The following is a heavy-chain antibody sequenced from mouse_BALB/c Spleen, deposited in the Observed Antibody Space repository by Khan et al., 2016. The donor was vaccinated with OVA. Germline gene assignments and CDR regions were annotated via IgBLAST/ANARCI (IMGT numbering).Heavy chain of an antibody. CDR2: IRYDGNS. V-gene: IGHV3-6*02. D-gene: IGHD3-1*01. J-gene: IGHJ3*01. Sequence: EVELQESGPGLVKPSQSLSLTCSVTGYSITSGYFWNWIRQFPGNKLEWMGYIRYDGNSNYNPSLKNRISITRDTSKNKFFLTLHSVTPEDTATFYCARGGSSGPAWFAYWGQGTLVTVSA. CDR3: ARGGSSGPAWFAY. CDR1: GYSITSGYF.